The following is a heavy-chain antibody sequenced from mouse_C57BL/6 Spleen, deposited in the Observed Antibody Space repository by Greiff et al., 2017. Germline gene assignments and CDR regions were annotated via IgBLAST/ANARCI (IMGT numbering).Heavy chain of an antibody. Sequence: VQLQESGPGLVQPSQSLSITCTASGFSLTSYGVHWVRQSPGRGLEWLGVIWSGGSTDYNAAVISRLSISKDNSKSQVFFKMSSLQADYTAIYYCASSINYAPFAYWGQGTLVTVSA. V-gene: IGHV2-2*01. D-gene: IGHD2-1*01. J-gene: IGHJ3*01. CDR2: IWSGGST. CDR1: GFSLTSYG. CDR3: ASSINYAPFAY.